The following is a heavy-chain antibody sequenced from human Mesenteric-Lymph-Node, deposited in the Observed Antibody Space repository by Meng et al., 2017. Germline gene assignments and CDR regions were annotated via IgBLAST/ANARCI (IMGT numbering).Heavy chain of an antibody. D-gene: IGHD6-19*01. V-gene: IGHV4-39*07. CDR3: ARVGQWLPIDY. CDR2: IYHSGST. J-gene: IGHJ4*02. CDR1: GGSISSNGYY. Sequence: QLQLQESGPGLVKPSETLSLTCTVSGGSISSNGYYWDWVRQPPGKGLEWIGAIYHSGSTSYNPSLQSRVTMFVDTSKNQFSLNLSSVTAADTAVYYCARVGQWLPIDYWGQGTLVTVSS.